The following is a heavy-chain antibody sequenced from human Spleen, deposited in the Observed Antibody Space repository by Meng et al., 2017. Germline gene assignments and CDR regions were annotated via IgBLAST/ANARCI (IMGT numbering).Heavy chain of an antibody. J-gene: IGHJ4*02. CDR1: GYTFTSHT. D-gene: IGHD6-13*01. Sequence: ASVKVSCKTSGYTFTSHTINWVRQAPGQGLEWMGWINTNTGNPTYAQGFTGRFVFSLDTSVSTAYLQISSLKAEDTAVYYCARGYSSSWYVYFDPWDQGTLVTVSS. V-gene: IGHV7-4-1*02. CDR2: INTNTGNP. CDR3: ARGYSSSWYVYFDP.